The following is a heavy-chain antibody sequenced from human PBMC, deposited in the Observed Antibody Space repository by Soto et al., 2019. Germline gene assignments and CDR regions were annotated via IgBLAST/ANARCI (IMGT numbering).Heavy chain of an antibody. D-gene: IGHD2-2*01. CDR3: AKFGSGYCISTSCYYYYGMDV. V-gene: IGHV3-30*18. J-gene: IGHJ6*02. Sequence: GGSLRLSCAASGFTFSSYGMHWVRQAPGKGLEWVAVISYDGSNKYYADSVKGRFTISRDNSKNTLYLQMNSLRAEDTAVYYCAKFGSGYCISTSCYYYYGMDVWGQGTTVTVSS. CDR1: GFTFSSYG. CDR2: ISYDGSNK.